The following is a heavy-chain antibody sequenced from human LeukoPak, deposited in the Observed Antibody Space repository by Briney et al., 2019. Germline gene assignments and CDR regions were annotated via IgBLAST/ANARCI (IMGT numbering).Heavy chain of an antibody. Sequence: ASVKVSCKASGYTLTDYYIHWVRQAPGQGLEWMGWINPNSGDTTYAQKFQGRVTMTRDTSISSAYMDLSRLNSDDTAVYFCARAEQYNNFFDYWGPGTLVTVSS. V-gene: IGHV1-2*02. D-gene: IGHD1/OR15-1a*01. CDR1: GYTLTDYY. CDR3: ARAEQYNNFFDY. J-gene: IGHJ4*02. CDR2: INPNSGDT.